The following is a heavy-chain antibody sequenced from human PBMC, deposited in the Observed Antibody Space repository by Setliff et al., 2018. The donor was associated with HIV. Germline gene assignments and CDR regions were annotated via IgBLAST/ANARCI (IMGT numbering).Heavy chain of an antibody. D-gene: IGHD6-19*01. CDR2: IYYGGNT. V-gene: IGHV4-39*01. Sequence: SETLSLTCSVSGASVTSSSYYWGWIRQPPGKGLEWIGSIYYGGNTYSNPSLRSRLSISLDTSKNQFSLELYSVTAADTAVYYCARVVPLRDSSGPIDYWGQGTLVTVS. J-gene: IGHJ4*02. CDR1: GASVTSSSYY. CDR3: ARVVPLRDSSGPIDY.